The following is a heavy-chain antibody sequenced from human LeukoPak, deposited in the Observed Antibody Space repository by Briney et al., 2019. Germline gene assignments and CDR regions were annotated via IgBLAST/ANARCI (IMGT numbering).Heavy chain of an antibody. CDR2: NNHSGST. CDR1: GGFFSGYY. J-gene: IGHJ6*02. CDR3: ARWVAVAVFGYYYYGMDV. V-gene: IGHV4-34*01. D-gene: IGHD6-19*01. Sequence: SETLSLTCAVYGGFFSGYYWSWIRQPPGKGLEWIGENNHSGSTNYNPSLKSRVTISVDTSKNQFSLKLSSVTAADTAVYYCARWVAVAVFGYYYYGMDVWGQGTTVTVSS.